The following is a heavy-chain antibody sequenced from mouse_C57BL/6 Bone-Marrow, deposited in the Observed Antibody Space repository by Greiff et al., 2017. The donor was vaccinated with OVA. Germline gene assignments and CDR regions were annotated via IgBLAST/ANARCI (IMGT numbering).Heavy chain of an antibody. Sequence: QVQLQQSGAELVKPGASVKLSCKASGYTFTSYWMHWVKQRPGHGLEWIGMIHPNSGSTNYNEKFKSKATLTVDKSSSTAYMQLSSLTSEDSAVYYCAGEYDVWFAYWGQGTLVTVSA. CDR3: AGEYDVWFAY. V-gene: IGHV1-64*01. D-gene: IGHD2-14*01. CDR2: IHPNSGST. CDR1: GYTFTSYW. J-gene: IGHJ3*01.